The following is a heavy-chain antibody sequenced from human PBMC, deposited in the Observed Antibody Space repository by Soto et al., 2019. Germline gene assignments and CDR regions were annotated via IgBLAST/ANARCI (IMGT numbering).Heavy chain of an antibody. V-gene: IGHV1-8*01. CDR1: GYTFTDYD. CDR2: MNPNTGNT. J-gene: IGHJ5*02. Sequence: ASVKVSCKASGYTFTDYDINWVRQAPGQGLEWMGWMNPNTGNTRYAQHFQGRLTMTRDTSISTAFMELSSVTAADTAVYYCARYYYDSSGYYFNWFDPWGQGTLVTVSS. CDR3: ARYYYDSSGYYFNWFDP. D-gene: IGHD3-22*01.